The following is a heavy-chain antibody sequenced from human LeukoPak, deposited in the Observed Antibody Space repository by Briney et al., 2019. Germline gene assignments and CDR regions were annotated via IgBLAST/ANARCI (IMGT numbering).Heavy chain of an antibody. D-gene: IGHD2-21*02. CDR3: ARGPSGDADWFDP. CDR1: GGSISSYY. Sequence: SETLSLACTASGGSISSYYWSWIRQPPGKGLEWIGYIYYSGSTNYNPSLKSRVTISVDTSKNQFSLKLSSVTAADTAVYYCARGPSGDADWFDPWGQGTLVTVSS. CDR2: IYYSGST. V-gene: IGHV4-59*01. J-gene: IGHJ5*02.